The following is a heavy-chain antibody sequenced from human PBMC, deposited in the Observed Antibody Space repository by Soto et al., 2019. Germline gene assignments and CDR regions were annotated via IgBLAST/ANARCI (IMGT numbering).Heavy chain of an antibody. CDR2: IKQDGSEI. CDR1: GFTFNGYW. D-gene: IGHD5-18*01. J-gene: IGHJ4*02. V-gene: IGHV3-7*01. CDR3: ARVRYSYGQKSTLFDY. Sequence: EVQVVESGGGLVQPGGSPRLSCAASGFTFNGYWMSWVRQAPGKGLEWLASIKQDGSEIYYVDSVKGRFTISRDNAKNSLYLQMNSLRAEDTAVYYCARVRYSYGQKSTLFDYWGQGTLVTVSS.